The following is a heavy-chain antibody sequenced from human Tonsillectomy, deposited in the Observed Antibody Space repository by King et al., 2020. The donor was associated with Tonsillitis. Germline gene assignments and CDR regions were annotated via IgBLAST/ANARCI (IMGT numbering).Heavy chain of an antibody. CDR3: SSIRGDYVAYWYFDL. CDR1: GGSISSSSYY. CDR2: IYYSGST. J-gene: IGHJ2*01. Sequence: LQLQESGPGLVKPSETLSLTCTVSGGSISSSSYYWGWIRQPPGKGLEWIGSIYYSGSTYYNPSLNSRVNISVDTSENQFSLKLGSVTAADTAVDYWSSIRGDYVAYWYFDLWGRGTLVTVSS. D-gene: IGHD4-17*01. V-gene: IGHV4-39*07.